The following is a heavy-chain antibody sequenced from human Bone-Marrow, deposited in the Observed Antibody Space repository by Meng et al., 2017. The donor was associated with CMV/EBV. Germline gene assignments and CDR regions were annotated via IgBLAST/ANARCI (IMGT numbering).Heavy chain of an antibody. D-gene: IGHD3-10*01. CDR3: ARGLRENYGSGTFDWFDP. Sequence: ASVKVSCKASGYTFISSGIHWVRQAPGQGLEWVGWISTHNGNTNYAKRFQDRITLTTNTSTATAYMELRSLRSDDTAVYYCARGLRENYGSGTFDWFDPWGQGTLVTVSS. CDR2: ISTHNGNT. J-gene: IGHJ5*02. CDR1: GYTFISSG. V-gene: IGHV1-18*01.